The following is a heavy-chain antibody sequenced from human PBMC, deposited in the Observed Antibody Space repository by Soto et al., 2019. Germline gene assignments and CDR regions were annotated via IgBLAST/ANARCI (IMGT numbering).Heavy chain of an antibody. CDR1: GGSIGSSTYF. V-gene: IGHV4-39*01. Sequence: QLQLQESGPGLVKPSETLSLTCTVSGGSIGSSTYFWGWIRQPPGKGLEWIGSFCYSVGSYYNPSLKSRVTTSVDTSKNQFSLKLSSVTAADTAGYYRARQALGSWRWDYWGQGTLVTVSS. CDR3: ARQALGSWRWDY. J-gene: IGHJ4*02. CDR2: FCYSVGS.